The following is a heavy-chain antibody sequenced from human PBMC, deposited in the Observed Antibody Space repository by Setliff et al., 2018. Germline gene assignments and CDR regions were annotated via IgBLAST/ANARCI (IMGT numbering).Heavy chain of an antibody. V-gene: IGHV1-69*13. Sequence: GASVKVSCKASGGTFRSDGFNWVRQAPGQGLEWMGRIIPVFRTAKYAQKFQGRLKITADESTSTAYMELSSLRSEDTAVYYCARDYVISVNSEVNGGWLDPWGQGTLVTVSS. CDR1: GGTFRSDG. D-gene: IGHD1-26*01. CDR3: ARDYVISVNSEVNGGWLDP. J-gene: IGHJ5*02. CDR2: IIPVFRTA.